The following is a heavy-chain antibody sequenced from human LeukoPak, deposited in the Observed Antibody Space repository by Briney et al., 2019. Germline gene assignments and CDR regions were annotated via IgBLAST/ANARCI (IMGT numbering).Heavy chain of an antibody. CDR3: ARVFYGSGSYCDY. CDR2: TYYRSKWYN. J-gene: IGHJ4*02. V-gene: IGHV6-1*01. CDR1: GDSVSSNSVA. D-gene: IGHD3-10*01. Sequence: SQTLSLTCDISGDSVSSNSVAWNWIRQFPSRGLEWLGRTYYRSKWYNDYAVSVKSRITINPDTSKNQFSLQLNSVTPEDTAVYYCARVFYGSGSYCDYWGQGTLVTVSS.